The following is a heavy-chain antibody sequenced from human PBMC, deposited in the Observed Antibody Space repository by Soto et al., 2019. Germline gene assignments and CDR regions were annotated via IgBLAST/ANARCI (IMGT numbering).Heavy chain of an antibody. CDR3: ARRYGSSFDY. D-gene: IGHD4-17*01. Sequence: SETLSLTCTVSGGSISSYYWSWIRQSPGKGLEWIGYIYYSGSTNYNPSLKSRVTISVDTSKNQFSLKLSSVTAADTAVYYCARRYGSSFDYWGQGTLVTVS. V-gene: IGHV4-59*08. CDR1: GGSISSYY. J-gene: IGHJ4*02. CDR2: IYYSGST.